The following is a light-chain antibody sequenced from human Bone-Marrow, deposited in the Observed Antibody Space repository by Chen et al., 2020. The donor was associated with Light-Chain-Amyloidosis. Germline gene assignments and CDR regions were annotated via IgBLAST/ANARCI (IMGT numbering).Light chain of an antibody. V-gene: IGLV3-25*03. Sequence: SYELTQPPSVSVSPGQTARITCSGDDLPTKYAYWYQQQPGQAPVLVIHRDTARPSGIAERFSGSSSGTTATWTISGVQAEDEGDYHCQSADSSGTYEVIFGGGTKLTVL. J-gene: IGLJ2*01. CDR1: DLPTKY. CDR3: QSADSSGTYEVI. CDR2: RDT.